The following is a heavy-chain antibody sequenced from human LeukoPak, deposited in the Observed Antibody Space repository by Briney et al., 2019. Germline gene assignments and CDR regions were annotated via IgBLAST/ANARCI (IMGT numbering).Heavy chain of an antibody. V-gene: IGHV1-46*01. D-gene: IGHD2-15*01. Sequence: GASVKVSCKASGYTFTSYYMHWVRQAPGQGLGWMGIINPSGGSTSYAQKFQGRVTMTRDTSTSTVYMELSSLRSEVTAVYYCARDACSGGSCYSFDYWGQGTLVTVSS. CDR3: ARDACSGGSCYSFDY. CDR2: INPSGGST. J-gene: IGHJ4*02. CDR1: GYTFTSYY.